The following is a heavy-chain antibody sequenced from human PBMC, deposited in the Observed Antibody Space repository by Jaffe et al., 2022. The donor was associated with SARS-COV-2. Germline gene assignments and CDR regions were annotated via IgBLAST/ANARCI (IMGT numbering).Heavy chain of an antibody. V-gene: IGHV4-30-2*01. Sequence: QLQLQESGSGLVKPSQTLSLTCAVSGGSISSGGYSWSWIRQPPGKGLEWIGYIYHSGSTYYNPSLKSRVTISVDRSKNQFSLKLSSVTAADTAVYYCASGGGDYDSSGYYYYYGMDVWGQGTTVTVSS. CDR2: IYHSGST. D-gene: IGHD3-22*01. CDR1: GGSISSGGYS. CDR3: ASGGGDYDSSGYYYYYGMDV. J-gene: IGHJ6*02.